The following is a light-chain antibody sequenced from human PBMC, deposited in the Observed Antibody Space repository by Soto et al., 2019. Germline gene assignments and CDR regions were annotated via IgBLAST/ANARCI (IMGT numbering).Light chain of an antibody. V-gene: IGLV2-14*01. Sequence: SALTQPASVSGSPGQSITISCTGTSSDVGGYNYVSWYQQHPGKAPKLMIYEVSNRPSGVSNRFSGSKSGNTASLPISGLQAEDEADYYCSSYTSSSTLVVFGTGTKVTVL. CDR2: EVS. CDR1: SSDVGGYNY. J-gene: IGLJ1*01. CDR3: SSYTSSSTLVV.